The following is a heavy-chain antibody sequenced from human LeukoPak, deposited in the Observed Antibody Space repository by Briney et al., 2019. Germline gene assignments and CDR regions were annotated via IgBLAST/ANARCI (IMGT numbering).Heavy chain of an antibody. V-gene: IGHV1-18*01. J-gene: IGHJ4*02. D-gene: IGHD3-10*01. CDR2: ISAYNGNT. CDR3: ARERSLLFGELYIFDY. Sequence: APVKVSCKASGYTFTSYGISWVRQAPGQGLEWMGWISAYNGNTNYAQKLQGRVTMTTDTSTSTAYMELRSLRSDDTAVYYCARERSLLFGELYIFDYWGQGTLVTVSS. CDR1: GYTFTSYG.